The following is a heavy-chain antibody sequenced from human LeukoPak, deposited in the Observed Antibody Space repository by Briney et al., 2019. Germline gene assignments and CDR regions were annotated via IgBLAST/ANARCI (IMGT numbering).Heavy chain of an antibody. CDR1: GGSISSSSYY. V-gene: IGHV4-39*07. CDR2: IYYSGST. CDR3: ARGGAEPDYYGSGSYSYYFDY. J-gene: IGHJ4*02. D-gene: IGHD3-10*01. Sequence: SETLSLTCTVSGGSISSSSYYWGWIRQPPGKGLEWIGSIYYSGSTYYNPSLKSRVTISVDRSKNQFSLKLSSVTAADTAVYYCARGGAEPDYYGSGSYSYYFDYWGQGTLVTVSS.